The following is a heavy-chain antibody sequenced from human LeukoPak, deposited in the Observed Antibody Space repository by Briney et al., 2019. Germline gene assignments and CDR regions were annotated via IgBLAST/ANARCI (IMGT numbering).Heavy chain of an antibody. Sequence: GVLRLSCAASGFTFSSYAMSWVRQAPGKGLEWVSAISGSGGSTYYADSVKGRFTISRDNSKNTLYLQMNSLRAEDTAVYYCARVGREWPYYYDSSVPFYFDYWGQGTLVTVSS. CDR2: ISGSGGST. CDR1: GFTFSSYA. V-gene: IGHV3-23*01. D-gene: IGHD3-22*01. CDR3: ARVGREWPYYYDSSVPFYFDY. J-gene: IGHJ4*02.